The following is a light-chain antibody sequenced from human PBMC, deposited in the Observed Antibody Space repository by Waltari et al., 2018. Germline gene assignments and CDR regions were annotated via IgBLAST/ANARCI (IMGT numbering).Light chain of an antibody. V-gene: IGLV1-40*01. Sequence: QSVLTQPPSVSGAPGQRVTISCTGDTSNIGAGYVVHWFQQLPGTAPKLLLFGNTILPAGVPDGSAGSKSGTSASLAITGLQAEDEADYYCQSYGGSRSVYVFGTGTRVTVL. CDR2: GNT. CDR3: QSYGGSRSVYV. J-gene: IGLJ1*01. CDR1: TSNIGAGYV.